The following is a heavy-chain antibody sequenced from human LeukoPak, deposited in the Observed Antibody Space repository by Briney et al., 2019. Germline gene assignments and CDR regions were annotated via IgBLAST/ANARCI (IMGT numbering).Heavy chain of an antibody. CDR3: ARVFNWNYKYYFDY. D-gene: IGHD1-7*01. Sequence: PGRSLRLSCIASGFTFGDYSMNWVRQDPGKGLEWVSYISSGGSTIYYADSVKGRFTISRDNAKNSLYLQMNSLRAEDTAVYYCARVFNWNYKYYFDYWGQGTLVTVSS. V-gene: IGHV3-48*03. CDR2: ISSGGSTI. J-gene: IGHJ4*02. CDR1: GFTFGDYS.